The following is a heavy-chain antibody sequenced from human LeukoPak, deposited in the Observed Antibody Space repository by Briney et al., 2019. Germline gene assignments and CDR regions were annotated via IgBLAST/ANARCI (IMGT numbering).Heavy chain of an antibody. CDR1: AFTFRTYS. J-gene: IGHJ4*02. D-gene: IGHD3-16*02. Sequence: PGGSLRLSCVASAFTFRTYSMHWVRQAPGKGLEWVSSISGSTSYIYYADSVRGRFTISRDNAKNSLYLQMNSLRAEDTAVYYCARGSGFVWGSYRPYFDYWGQGTLVTVSS. CDR2: ISGSTSYI. CDR3: ARGSGFVWGSYRPYFDY. V-gene: IGHV3-21*01.